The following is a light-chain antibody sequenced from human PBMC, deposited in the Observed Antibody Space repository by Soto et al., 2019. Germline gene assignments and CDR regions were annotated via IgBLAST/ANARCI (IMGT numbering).Light chain of an antibody. CDR1: QSVSSN. Sequence: EIVMTQSPATLSVSQGEIGTLSCRASQSVSSNVAWYQQKPGQAPRLLNYGASTRATGIPARFSGSGSRTEFTLTISSLQSEDFAVYYCQQYNNWPQTFGQGTKVDIK. CDR3: QQYNNWPQT. V-gene: IGKV3-15*01. CDR2: GAS. J-gene: IGKJ1*01.